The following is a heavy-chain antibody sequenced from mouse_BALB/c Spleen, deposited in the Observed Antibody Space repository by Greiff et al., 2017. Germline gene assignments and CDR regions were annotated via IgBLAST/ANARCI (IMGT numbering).Heavy chain of an antibody. CDR3: ARERGDGYCPFAY. J-gene: IGHJ3*01. CDR2: INPSTGYT. CDR1: GYTFTSYC. V-gene: IGHV1-7*01. D-gene: IGHD2-3*01. Sequence: QVQLKESGAELAKPGASVKMSCKASGYTFTSYCMHWVKQRPGQGLEWIGYINPSTGYTEYNQKFKDKATLTADKSSSTAYMQLSSLTSEDSAVYYCARERGDGYCPFAYWGQGTLVTVSA.